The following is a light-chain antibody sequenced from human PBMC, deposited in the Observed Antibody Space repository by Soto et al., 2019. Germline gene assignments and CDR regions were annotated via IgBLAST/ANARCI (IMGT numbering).Light chain of an antibody. J-gene: IGKJ1*01. CDR2: AAS. Sequence: DIQLTQSPSFLSASVGDTVIITCRASQGIGDSLAWYQQRPGKAPKLLLFAASTLHRGVPSRFRGSKSGAEFTLTIRSLQPEDFATYFCQQLSTYPRTFGQGTKVDIK. V-gene: IGKV1-9*01. CDR1: QGIGDS. CDR3: QQLSTYPRT.